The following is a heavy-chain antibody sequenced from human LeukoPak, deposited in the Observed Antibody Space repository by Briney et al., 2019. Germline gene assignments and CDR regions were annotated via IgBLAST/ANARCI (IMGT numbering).Heavy chain of an antibody. Sequence: LSCAASGFTFSGYWMSWIRQHPGKGLEWIGYIYYSGSTYYNPSLKSRVTISVDTSKNQFSLKLSSVTAADTAVYYCARVSEVHYFDYWGQGTLVTVSS. J-gene: IGHJ4*02. CDR2: IYYSGST. CDR3: ARVSEVHYFDY. CDR1: GFTFSGYW. V-gene: IGHV4-31*02.